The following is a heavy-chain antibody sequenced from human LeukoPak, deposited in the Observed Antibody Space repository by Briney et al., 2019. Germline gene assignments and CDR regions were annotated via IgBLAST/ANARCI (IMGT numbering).Heavy chain of an antibody. CDR3: ARYREVGATVDY. D-gene: IGHD1-26*01. CDR2: IYYSGST. Sequence: SETLSLTCTVSGGSISSYYWSWIRQPPGKGLEWIGYIYYSGSTNYNPSLKSRVTISVDTSKNQFSLRLSSVTAADTAVYYCARYREVGATVDYWGQGTLVTVSS. J-gene: IGHJ4*02. V-gene: IGHV4-59*01. CDR1: GGSISSYY.